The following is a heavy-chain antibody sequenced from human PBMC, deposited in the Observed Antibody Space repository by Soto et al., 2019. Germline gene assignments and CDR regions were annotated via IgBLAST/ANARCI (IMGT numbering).Heavy chain of an antibody. J-gene: IGHJ4*02. CDR3: AGRRGNRAVADFDY. CDR2: ISAYNGNT. Sequence: QVQLVQSGAEVKKPGASVKVSCKASGYTFTSYGISWVRQAPGQGLEWMGWISAYNGNTNYAQKLQGRVTMTTDTSTSTGYMELRSLGSDGTAVYYCAGRRGNRAVADFDYWGQGTLVTVSS. CDR1: GYTFTSYG. D-gene: IGHD6-19*01. V-gene: IGHV1-18*01.